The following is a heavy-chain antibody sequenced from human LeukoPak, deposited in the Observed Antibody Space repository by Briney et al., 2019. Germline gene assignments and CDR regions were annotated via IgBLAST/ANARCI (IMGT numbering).Heavy chain of an antibody. V-gene: IGHV4-30-4*01. J-gene: IGHJ6*02. D-gene: IGHD5-12*01. Sequence: SETLSLTCTVSGGSISSGDYYWSWIRQPPGKGLEWIGYIYYSGSTYYNPSLKSRVTISVDTSKNQFSLKLSSVTAADTAVYYCARGLVATITSGYYYYGMDVWGQGTTVTVSS. CDR1: GGSISSGDYY. CDR3: ARGLVATITSGYYYYGMDV. CDR2: IYYSGST.